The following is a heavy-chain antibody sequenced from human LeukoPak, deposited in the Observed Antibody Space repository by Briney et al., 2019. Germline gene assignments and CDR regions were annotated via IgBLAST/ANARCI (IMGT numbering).Heavy chain of an antibody. CDR1: GGSISSYY. Sequence: SETLSLTCTVSGGSISSYYWSWIRQPPGEGLEWIGYIYYSGSTTYNPSLKSRVTISVDTSKNQFSLKLRSVTAADTAVYSCARGKQQLVDYWGQGTLVTVSS. D-gene: IGHD6-13*01. V-gene: IGHV4-59*01. J-gene: IGHJ4*02. CDR2: IYYSGST. CDR3: ARGKQQLVDY.